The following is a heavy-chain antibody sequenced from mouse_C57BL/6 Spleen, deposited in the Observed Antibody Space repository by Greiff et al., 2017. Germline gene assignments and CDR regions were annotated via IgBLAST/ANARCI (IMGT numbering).Heavy chain of an antibody. CDR1: GYTFTEYT. Sequence: VKVVESGAELVKPGASVKLSCKASGYTFTEYTIHWVKQRSGQGLEWIGWFYPGSGSIKYNEKFKDKATLTADKSSSTVYMERSRLTSEDSAVYFCARHEDEGDPFAYWGQGTLVTVSA. J-gene: IGHJ3*01. CDR2: FYPGSGSI. D-gene: IGHD3-3*01. V-gene: IGHV1-62-2*01. CDR3: ARHEDEGDPFAY.